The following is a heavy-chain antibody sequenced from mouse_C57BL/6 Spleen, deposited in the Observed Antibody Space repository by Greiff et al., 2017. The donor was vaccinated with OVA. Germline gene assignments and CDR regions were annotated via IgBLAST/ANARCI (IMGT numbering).Heavy chain of an antibody. D-gene: IGHD1-1*01. Sequence: QVQLQQPGAELVKPGASVKMSCTASGYTFTSYWITWVKQRPGQGLEWIGDIYPGSGSTNYNEKFKSKATLTVDTSSSTAYMQLSSLTSEDSAVYYCARKGNYYGLAYWGQGTLVTVSA. V-gene: IGHV1-55*01. J-gene: IGHJ3*01. CDR2: IYPGSGST. CDR1: GYTFTSYW. CDR3: ARKGNYYGLAY.